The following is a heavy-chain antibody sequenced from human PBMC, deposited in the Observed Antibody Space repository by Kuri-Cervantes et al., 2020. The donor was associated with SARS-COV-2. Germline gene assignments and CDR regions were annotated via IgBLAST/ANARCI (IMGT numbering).Heavy chain of an antibody. D-gene: IGHD3-3*01. V-gene: IGHV3-11*04. Sequence: GGSLRLSCAASGFTFSDYYMSWIRQAPGKGLEWVSYISSSGSTIYYADSVKGRLTISRDNAKNSLYLQMNSLRAEDTAVYYCAREDITIFGVVKEYFDLWGRGTLVTVSS. J-gene: IGHJ2*01. CDR1: GFTFSDYY. CDR3: AREDITIFGVVKEYFDL. CDR2: ISSSGSTI.